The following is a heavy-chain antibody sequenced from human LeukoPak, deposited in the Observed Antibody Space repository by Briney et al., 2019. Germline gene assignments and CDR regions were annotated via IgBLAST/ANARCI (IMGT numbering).Heavy chain of an antibody. Sequence: AGGSLRLSCAASGFTVSNNYMSWVRQAPGKGLEWVSVIYADGSTYYANSVKGRFTISRDNSKNTLYLQMNSLTAEDTAVYYCARGGGAFCGSDCHRNFDYWGQGTLVTVSS. V-gene: IGHV3-53*01. J-gene: IGHJ4*02. CDR3: ARGGGAFCGSDCHRNFDY. D-gene: IGHD2-21*02. CDR1: GFTVSNNY. CDR2: IYADGST.